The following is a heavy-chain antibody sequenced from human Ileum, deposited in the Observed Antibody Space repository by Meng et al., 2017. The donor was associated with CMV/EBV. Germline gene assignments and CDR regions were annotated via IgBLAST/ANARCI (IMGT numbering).Heavy chain of an antibody. CDR3: VRGRGGGSGWTWFDS. CDR2: IYWDNDY. J-gene: IGHJ5*01. D-gene: IGHD6-19*01. V-gene: IGHV2-5*02. CDR1: GFSLSPNELG. Sequence: QTPLNESGLRLVKPSQTLSLTCTLSGFSLSPNELGVGWIGQPPGQALEWLALIYWDNDYHSRPALKGRLAINTHTSKNPVILIMANMDPLDIAKCVCVRGRGGGSGWTWFDSWGQGILVTVSS.